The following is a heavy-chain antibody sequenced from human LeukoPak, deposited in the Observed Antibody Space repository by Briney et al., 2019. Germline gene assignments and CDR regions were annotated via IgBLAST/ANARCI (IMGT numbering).Heavy chain of an antibody. J-gene: IGHJ3*02. Sequence: PGGSLRLSCAASGFTFSSYAMHWVRQAPGKGLEWVAVISYDGSNKYYADSVKGRFTISRDNSKNTLYLQINSLRAEDTAVYYCAKSRRGTARDAFDIWGQGTMVTVSS. CDR1: GFTFSSYA. CDR2: ISYDGSNK. CDR3: AKSRRGTARDAFDI. V-gene: IGHV3-30-3*02. D-gene: IGHD5-12*01.